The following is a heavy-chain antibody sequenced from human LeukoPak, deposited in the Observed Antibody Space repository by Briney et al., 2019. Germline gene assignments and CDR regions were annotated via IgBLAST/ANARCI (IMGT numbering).Heavy chain of an antibody. J-gene: IGHJ1*01. V-gene: IGHV1-69*04. CDR3: AREGYCSGGSCPSAEYFQH. CDR1: GFTFSSYA. D-gene: IGHD2-15*01. CDR2: IIPILGIA. Sequence: GGSLRLSCAASGFTFSSYAMSWVRQAPGQGLEWMGRIIPILGIANYAQKFQGRVTITADKSTSTAYMELSSLRSEDTAVYYCAREGYCSGGSCPSAEYFQHWGQGTLVTVSS.